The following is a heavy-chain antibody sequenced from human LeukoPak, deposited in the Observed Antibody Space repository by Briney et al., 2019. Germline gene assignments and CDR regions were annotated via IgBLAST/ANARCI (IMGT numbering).Heavy chain of an antibody. CDR2: INSDGSTT. V-gene: IGHV3-74*01. CDR3: AKGQEMESRLDY. Sequence: PGGSLRLSCAASGFTFSSYWMHWVRQAPGKGLVWVSRINSDGSTTTYADSVKGRFTISRDNSKNTEYLQMNSLRVEDTAIYYCAKGQEMESRLDYWGQGTLVTVSS. CDR1: GFTFSSYW. D-gene: IGHD1-1*01. J-gene: IGHJ4*02.